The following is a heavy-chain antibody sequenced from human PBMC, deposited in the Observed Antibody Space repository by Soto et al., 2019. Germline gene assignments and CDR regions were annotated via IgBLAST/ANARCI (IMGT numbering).Heavy chain of an antibody. J-gene: IGHJ5*02. Sequence: GRLVRSGAGGKRPGSPLKFSCKALGGTFSSYAISWCRQAPGQGLEWMGGIIPFFGTANYEQKFQGRVTITADESTSTAYMELSSLRSEDTAVYYCARDRGDSSSSVWFDPWGQGTLVTVSS. CDR3: ARDRGDSSSSVWFDP. D-gene: IGHD6-6*01. CDR2: IIPFFGTA. CDR1: GGTFSSYA. V-gene: IGHV1-69*01.